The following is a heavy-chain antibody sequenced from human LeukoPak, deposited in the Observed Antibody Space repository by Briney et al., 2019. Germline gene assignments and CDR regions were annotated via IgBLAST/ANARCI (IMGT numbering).Heavy chain of an antibody. CDR2: MSDDGSGQ. V-gene: IGHV3-30*04. CDR3: ARVRAASRMLLPDLDY. D-gene: IGHD2-15*01. J-gene: IGHJ4*02. Sequence: GGSLRLSCAASGFTFSTYSVHWVRQAPGQGLEWVAAMSDDGSGQYFADSVMGRFTISRDNSKSTVYLQLNSLRVEDTAVYYCARVRAASRMLLPDLDYWGQGTLVTVSS. CDR1: GFTFSTYS.